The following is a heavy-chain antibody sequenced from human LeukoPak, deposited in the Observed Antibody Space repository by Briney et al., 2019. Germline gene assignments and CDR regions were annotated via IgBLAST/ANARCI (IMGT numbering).Heavy chain of an antibody. V-gene: IGHV3-30-3*01. D-gene: IGHD6-13*01. J-gene: IGHJ4*02. CDR1: GFTFSSYA. Sequence: GGSLRLSCAASGFTFSSYAMHWVRQAPGKGLEWVAVISYDGSNKYYADSVKGRFTISRDNSKNTLYLQMNSLRAEDTAVYYCARDKRSPIAAAVLMLYFDYWGQGTQVTVSS. CDR2: ISYDGSNK. CDR3: ARDKRSPIAAAVLMLYFDY.